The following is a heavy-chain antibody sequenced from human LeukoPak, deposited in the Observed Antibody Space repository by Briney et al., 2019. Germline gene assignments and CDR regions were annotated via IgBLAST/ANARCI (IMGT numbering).Heavy chain of an antibody. D-gene: IGHD3-22*01. CDR2: ISRSSSYM. J-gene: IGHJ6*01. V-gene: IGHV3-21*06. CDR1: AFTFSKYN. CDR3: ARVYFYESISGEGMDV. Sequence: PGGSLTLSCPASAFTFSKYNMNWVRQAAERGLEWVSSISRSSSYMYYADSVKRRFSDSTVHAMNSLYQQLTSSAAEDTAMCYCARVYFYESISGEGMDVWGEGATVTVSS.